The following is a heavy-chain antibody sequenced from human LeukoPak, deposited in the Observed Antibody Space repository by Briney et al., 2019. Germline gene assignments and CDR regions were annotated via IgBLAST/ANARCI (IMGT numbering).Heavy chain of an antibody. V-gene: IGHV3-48*04. CDR1: GFTFSSYS. CDR2: ISSRSRTI. Sequence: GGSLRLSCAASGFTFSSYSMNWVRQAPGKGLEWVSYISSRSRTIYYADSVKGRFTISRDNAQKSLYLQINSLRGDDTALYYCVRGTRAFDVWGQGTMVTVSS. J-gene: IGHJ3*01. CDR3: VRGTRAFDV.